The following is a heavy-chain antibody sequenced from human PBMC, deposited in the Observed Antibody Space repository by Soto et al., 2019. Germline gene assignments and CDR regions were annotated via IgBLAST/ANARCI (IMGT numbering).Heavy chain of an antibody. CDR3: ARDQYCPNGVCLNWFYYYYGMDV. D-gene: IGHD2-8*01. CDR2: ISAYNGNT. V-gene: IGHV1-18*04. Sequence: ASVKVSCKASGYTFTSYGISWVRQAPGQGLEWMGWISAYNGNTNYAQKLQGRVTMTTDTSTSTAYMELRSLRSDDTAVYYCARDQYCPNGVCLNWFYYYYGMDVWGQGTTVTVSS. J-gene: IGHJ6*02. CDR1: GYTFTSYG.